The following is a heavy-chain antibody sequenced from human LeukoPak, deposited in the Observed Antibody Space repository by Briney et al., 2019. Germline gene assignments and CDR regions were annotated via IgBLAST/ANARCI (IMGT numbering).Heavy chain of an antibody. J-gene: IGHJ4*02. CDR2: IYYSGST. Sequence: TSETLSLTCTVSGGSISSYYWSWIRQPPGKGLEWIGYIYYSGSTNYNPSLKSRVTISVDTSKNQFSLKLSSVTAADTAVYYCARGYDSSGYCDLWGQGTLVTVSS. D-gene: IGHD3-22*01. CDR3: ARGYDSSGYCDL. V-gene: IGHV4-59*01. CDR1: GGSISSYY.